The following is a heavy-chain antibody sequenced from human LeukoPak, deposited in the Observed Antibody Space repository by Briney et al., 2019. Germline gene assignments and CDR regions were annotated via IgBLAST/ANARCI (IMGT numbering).Heavy chain of an antibody. CDR1: GFTFSSYW. CDR3: ARGIIGSSSWLYRDQTWFDP. D-gene: IGHD6-13*01. V-gene: IGHV3-7*01. CDR2: IKQDGSEK. J-gene: IGHJ5*02. Sequence: GGSLRLSCAAPGFTFSSYWMSWVRQAPGKGLEWVANIKQDGSEKYYVDSVKGRFTISRDNAKNSLYLQMNSLRAEDTAVYYCARGIIGSSSWLYRDQTWFDPWGQGTLVTVSS.